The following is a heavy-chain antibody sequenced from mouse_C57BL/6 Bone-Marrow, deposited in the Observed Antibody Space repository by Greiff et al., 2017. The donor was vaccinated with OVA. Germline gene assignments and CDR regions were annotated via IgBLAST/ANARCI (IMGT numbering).Heavy chain of an antibody. Sequence: ESGGGLVKPGGSLKLSCAASGFTFSDYGMHWVRQAPEKGLEWVADIRSGCSTIYYAATVKGRFTISRDNAKNTLFLQMASLRTDDTAMYYCAIIYYDDVKFAYWGQGTLVTVSA. D-gene: IGHD2-4*01. CDR3: AIIYYDDVKFAY. CDR2: IRSGCSTI. CDR1: GFTFSDYG. J-gene: IGHJ3*01. V-gene: IGHV5-17*01.